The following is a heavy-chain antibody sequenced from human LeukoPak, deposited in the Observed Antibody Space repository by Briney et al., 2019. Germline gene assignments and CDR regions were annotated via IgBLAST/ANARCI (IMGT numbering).Heavy chain of an antibody. V-gene: IGHV3-48*01. CDR3: AGGNFWSGYYRPYYFDY. Sequence: GGSLRLSCAASGFTFSSYSMNWVRQAPGKGLEWVSYISSSSSTIYYADSVKGRFTISRDNAKNSLYLQMNSLRAEDTAVYYCAGGNFWSGYYRPYYFDYWGQGILVTVSS. J-gene: IGHJ4*02. CDR1: GFTFSSYS. CDR2: ISSSSSTI. D-gene: IGHD3-3*01.